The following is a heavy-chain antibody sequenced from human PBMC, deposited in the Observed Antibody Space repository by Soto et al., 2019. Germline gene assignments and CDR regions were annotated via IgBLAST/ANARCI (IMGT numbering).Heavy chain of an antibody. V-gene: IGHV3-30-3*01. CDR2: TSYDGTNA. Sequence: PGGSLRLSCAASGFIFSSYVLHWVRQAPGKGLEWVAVTSYDGTNAYYADSVRGRFTISRDNSKNTLFLQMNSLKPEDTAVYHCARVRSSGWSHTFEIWGQGTMVTVSS. CDR3: ARVRSSGWSHTFEI. CDR1: GFIFSSYV. D-gene: IGHD6-19*01. J-gene: IGHJ3*02.